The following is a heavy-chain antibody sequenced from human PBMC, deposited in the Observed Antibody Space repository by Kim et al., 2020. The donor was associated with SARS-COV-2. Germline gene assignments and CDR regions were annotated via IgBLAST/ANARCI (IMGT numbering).Heavy chain of an antibody. CDR1: GFTFSNYW. CDR2: IKEDGTQK. V-gene: IGHV3-7*01. D-gene: IGHD2-8*01. Sequence: GGSLRLSCKASGFTFSNYWMNWIRQVPGKGTELVAHIKEDGTQKDYVDSVRGRFTVSRENAQNSLYLQMNNLRVEDTAVYYCARDPYVKASDMWGRGTM. J-gene: IGHJ3*02. CDR3: ARDPYVKASDM.